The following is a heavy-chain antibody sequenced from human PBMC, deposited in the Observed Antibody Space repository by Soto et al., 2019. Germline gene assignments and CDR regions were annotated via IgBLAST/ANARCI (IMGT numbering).Heavy chain of an antibody. CDR1: GFTFSSYW. CDR3: PRAGVAWPQFPHFDY. CDR2: INSDGSST. J-gene: IGHJ4*02. D-gene: IGHD2-21*01. Sequence: PGGSLRLSCAASGFTFSSYWMHWVRQAPGKGLVWVSRINSDGSSTSYADSVKGRFTISRDNAKNTLYLQMNSLRAEDTAVYHCPRAGVAWPQFPHFDYWGQGTLVTVSS. V-gene: IGHV3-74*01.